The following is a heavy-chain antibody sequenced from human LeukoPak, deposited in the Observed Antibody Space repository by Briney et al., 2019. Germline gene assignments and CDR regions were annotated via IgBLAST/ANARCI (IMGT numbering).Heavy chain of an antibody. CDR1: GYSSSRYG. CDR3: AKTTTGYSSGRYLGGPVDY. CDR2: IFGSGGGR. Sequence: GGSPRLSRAAPGYSSSRYGLCRVRQAPEEGLEWVSRIFGSGGGRHYADSVKGRYTISRDNSKNTVYLQMNSLRAEDTAVYYCAKTTTGYSSGRYLGGPVDYWGQGTLVTVSS. D-gene: IGHD6-19*01. J-gene: IGHJ4*02. V-gene: IGHV3-23*01.